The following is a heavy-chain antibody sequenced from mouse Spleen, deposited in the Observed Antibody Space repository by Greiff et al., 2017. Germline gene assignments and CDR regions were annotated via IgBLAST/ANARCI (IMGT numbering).Heavy chain of an antibody. V-gene: IGHV1-64*01. CDR3: ARPYDYEGYYYAMDY. D-gene: IGHD2-4*01. CDR1: GYTFTSYW. J-gene: IGHJ4*01. Sequence: QVQLQQPGAELVKPGASVKLSCKASGYTFTSYWMHWVKQRPGQGLEWIGMIHPNSGSTNYNEKFKSKATLTVDKSSSTAYMQLSSLTSEDSAVYYCARPYDYEGYYYAMDYWGQGTSVTVSS. CDR2: IHPNSGST.